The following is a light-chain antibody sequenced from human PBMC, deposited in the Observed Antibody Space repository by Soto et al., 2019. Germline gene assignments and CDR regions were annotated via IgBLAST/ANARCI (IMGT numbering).Light chain of an antibody. J-gene: IGKJ4*01. CDR1: QTIDTY. Sequence: DIQMTQSPSTLSASIGDRVTISCRASQTIDTYLNWYQQKPGKAPELLIFAASTLQSGVPSRLSGSGSGTDFTLTISSLQPEDFATYYCQQLNSYPRTFGGGTKVDI. CDR3: QQLNSYPRT. V-gene: IGKV1-9*01. CDR2: AAS.